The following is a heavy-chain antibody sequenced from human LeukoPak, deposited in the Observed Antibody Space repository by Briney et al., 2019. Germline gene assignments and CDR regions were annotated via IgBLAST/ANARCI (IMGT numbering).Heavy chain of an antibody. J-gene: IGHJ4*02. CDR2: LSSNGEIK. D-gene: IGHD1-26*01. Sequence: GGSLRLSCSASGFTITSYAMHWVRQAPGKGLEYVSALSSNGEIKFYADSVKGRFTISRDSSKNTLDLQMSSLRAEDTALYYCVKTYSGTYYDFWGQGTLVTVSS. CDR3: VKTYSGTYYDF. CDR1: GFTITSYA. V-gene: IGHV3-64D*06.